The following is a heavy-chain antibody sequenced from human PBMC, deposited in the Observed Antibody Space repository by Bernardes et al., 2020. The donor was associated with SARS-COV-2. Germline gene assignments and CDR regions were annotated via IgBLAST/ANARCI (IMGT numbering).Heavy chain of an antibody. CDR2: TYYRSKWYN. J-gene: IGHJ6*02. D-gene: IGHD6-13*01. CDR3: ARGRTRYSSYQRGDHYYYYYGMDV. V-gene: IGHV6-1*01. Sequence: QTLSLTCAISGDSVSSNSAAWNWIRQSPSRGLEWLGRTYYRSKWYNDYAVSVKSRITINPDTSKNQFSLQLNSVTPEDTAVYYCARGRTRYSSYQRGDHYYYYYGMDVWGQGTTVTVSS. CDR1: GDSVSSNSAA.